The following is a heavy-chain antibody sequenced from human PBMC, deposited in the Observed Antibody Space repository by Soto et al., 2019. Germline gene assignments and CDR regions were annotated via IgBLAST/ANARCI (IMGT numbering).Heavy chain of an antibody. J-gene: IGHJ6*02. CDR2: ISGSGGST. Sequence: GGSLRLSCAASGFTFSSYAMSWVRQAPGKGLEWVSAISGSGGSTYYADSVKGRFTISRDNSKNTLYLQMNSLRAEDTAVYYCAKDLRYFDLQYYYGMDVWGQGTTVTVSS. CDR3: AKDLRYFDLQYYYGMDV. D-gene: IGHD3-9*01. V-gene: IGHV3-23*01. CDR1: GFTFSSYA.